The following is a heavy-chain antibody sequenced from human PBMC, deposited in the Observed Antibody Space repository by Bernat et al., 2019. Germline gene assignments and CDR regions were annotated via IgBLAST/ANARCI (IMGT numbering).Heavy chain of an antibody. CDR2: ISYDGSNK. CDR1: GFTFSSYA. J-gene: IGHJ6*02. Sequence: QVQLVESGGGVVQPGRSLRLSCAASGFTFSSYAMHRVRQAPGKGLEWVAVISYDGSNKYYADSVKGRFTISRDNSKNTLYLQMNSLRAEDTAVYYCARDRSYSSSRPKYYYYYGMDVWGQGTTVTVSS. CDR3: ARDRSYSSSRPKYYYYYGMDV. V-gene: IGHV3-30-3*01. D-gene: IGHD6-13*01.